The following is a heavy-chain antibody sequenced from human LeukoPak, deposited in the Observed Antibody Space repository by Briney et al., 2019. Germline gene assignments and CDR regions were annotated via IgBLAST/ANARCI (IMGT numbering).Heavy chain of an antibody. CDR1: GYTFTSYA. J-gene: IGHJ4*02. V-gene: IGHV1-3*01. D-gene: IGHD6-13*01. CDR3: ARVRQQLVPDY. Sequence: ASVKVSCKASGYTFTSYAMHWVRQAPGQRLEWMGWINAGNGNTKYSQKFQGRVTITRDTSASTAYMELSSLRSEDTAVYHCARVRQQLVPDYWGQGTLVTVSS. CDR2: INAGNGNT.